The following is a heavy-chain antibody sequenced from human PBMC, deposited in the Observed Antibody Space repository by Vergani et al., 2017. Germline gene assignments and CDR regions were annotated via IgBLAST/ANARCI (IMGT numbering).Heavy chain of an antibody. CDR2: IHHSGDT. CDR1: DSSIMTNPY. V-gene: IGHV4-38-2*01. Sequence: QVQLQESGPGLVKPSETLTLTCDVSDSSIMTNPYWGWFRQSPGQGLEWVGYIHHSGDTHYNSSLKSRVSISIVSSSKFSLSRTSVTAADTAIYYCARHRGSGGFFPSSYFYGMDVWGHGTTVTVSS. CDR3: ARHRGSGGFFPSSYFYGMDV. D-gene: IGHD3-10*01. J-gene: IGHJ6*02.